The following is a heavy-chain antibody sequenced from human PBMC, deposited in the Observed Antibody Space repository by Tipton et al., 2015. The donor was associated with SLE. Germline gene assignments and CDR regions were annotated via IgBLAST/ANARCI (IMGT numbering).Heavy chain of an antibody. CDR3: ARDRDLYCSGGSCYSLYFDL. CDR1: GGPISSYY. Sequence: TLSLTCTVSGGPISSYYWSWIRQPPGKGLEWIGYIYYSGSTNYNPSLKSRVTISVDTSKNQFSLKLSSVTAADTAVYYCARDRDLYCSGGSCYSLYFDLWGRGTLVTVSS. J-gene: IGHJ2*01. D-gene: IGHD2-15*01. V-gene: IGHV4-59*01. CDR2: IYYSGST.